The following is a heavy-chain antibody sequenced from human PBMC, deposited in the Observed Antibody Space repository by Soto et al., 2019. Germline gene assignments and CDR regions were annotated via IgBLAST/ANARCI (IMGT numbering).Heavy chain of an antibody. Sequence: EVQLLESGGGLVQPGGSLRLSCAASGFTFSSYAMSWVRQAPGKGLEWVSAISGSGGSTYYADSVKGRFTISRDNSKNTLYLQMNSLRAEDTAVYYCATVGDIVVVVAATPGGMDVWGQGTTVTVSS. D-gene: IGHD2-15*01. CDR3: ATVGDIVVVVAATPGGMDV. CDR1: GFTFSSYA. CDR2: ISGSGGST. V-gene: IGHV3-23*01. J-gene: IGHJ6*02.